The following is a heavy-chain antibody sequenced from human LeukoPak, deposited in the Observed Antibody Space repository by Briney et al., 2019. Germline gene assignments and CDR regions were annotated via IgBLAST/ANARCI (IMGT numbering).Heavy chain of an antibody. D-gene: IGHD2-2*01. Sequence: ASVKVSCKASGYTFTSYGISWVRQAPGQGLEWMGWISAYNSNTNYAQKLQGRVTMTTDTSTSTAYMELRSLRSDDTAVYYCARGGNIVVVPAANYYFDYWGQGTLVTVSS. CDR1: GYTFTSYG. CDR2: ISAYNSNT. V-gene: IGHV1-18*01. CDR3: ARGGNIVVVPAANYYFDY. J-gene: IGHJ4*02.